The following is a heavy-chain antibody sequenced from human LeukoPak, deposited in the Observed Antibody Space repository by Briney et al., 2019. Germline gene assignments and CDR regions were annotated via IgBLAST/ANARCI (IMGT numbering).Heavy chain of an antibody. CDR2: IYYSGST. D-gene: IGHD6-19*01. CDR3: ARDTQGLYSSGWYGGDAFDI. CDR1: GGSIGSYY. V-gene: IGHV4-59*01. Sequence: SETLSLTCTVSGGSIGSYYWSWIRQPPGKGLEWIGDIYYSGSTNYNPSLKSRVTISVDTSKNQFSLKLSSGTAADTAVYYCARDTQGLYSSGWYGGDAFDIWGQGTMVTVSS. J-gene: IGHJ3*02.